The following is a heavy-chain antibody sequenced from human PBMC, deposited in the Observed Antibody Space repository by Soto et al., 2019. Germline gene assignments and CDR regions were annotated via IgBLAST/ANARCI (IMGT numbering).Heavy chain of an antibody. J-gene: IGHJ4*02. Sequence: PGGSLRLSCAASGFTFSSYAMSWVRQAPGKGPEWVSGIGPTGASTNYADSVKGRFTISRDDSKDTLYLQMSSLRAEDTAVYYCAKLVDYGEWRVNFDYWGQGTLVTVSS. CDR2: IGPTGAST. V-gene: IGHV3-23*01. D-gene: IGHD4-17*01. CDR1: GFTFSSYA. CDR3: AKLVDYGEWRVNFDY.